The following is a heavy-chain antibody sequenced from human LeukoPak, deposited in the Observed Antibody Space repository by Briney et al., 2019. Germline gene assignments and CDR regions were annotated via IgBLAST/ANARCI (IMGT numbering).Heavy chain of an antibody. D-gene: IGHD2-2*01. Sequence: GGSLRLSCAASGFTFSSYGMHWIRQAPGKGLEWVANIKQDGSEKYYVDSVKGRFTISRDNAKNSLYLQMNSLRAEDTAVYYCARIYCSSTSCPESNWGQGTLVTVSS. J-gene: IGHJ4*02. CDR3: ARIYCSSTSCPESN. CDR1: GFTFSSYG. CDR2: IKQDGSEK. V-gene: IGHV3-7*01.